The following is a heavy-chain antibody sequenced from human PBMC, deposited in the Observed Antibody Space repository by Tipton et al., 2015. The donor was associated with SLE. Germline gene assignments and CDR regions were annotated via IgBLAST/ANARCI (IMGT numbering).Heavy chain of an antibody. CDR3: ARDKGGITGDEIPFDY. Sequence: VQLVQSGGGLAHPGGSLRLSCAVAEFTFGSYDMNWVRQAPGKGLEWVSYISTTGKTIHYADSVRGRFTISRDNSKNTLYLQMNSLRAEDTAVYYCARDKGGITGDEIPFDYWGQGTLVTVSS. CDR1: EFTFGSYD. D-gene: IGHD7-27*01. CDR2: ISTTGKTI. V-gene: IGHV3-48*03. J-gene: IGHJ4*02.